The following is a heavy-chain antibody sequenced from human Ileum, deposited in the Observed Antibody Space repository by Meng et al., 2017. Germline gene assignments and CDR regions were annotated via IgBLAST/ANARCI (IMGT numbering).Heavy chain of an antibody. J-gene: IGHJ2*01. CDR1: GGSFSGYY. Sequence: QGEVQPGGAGLLHPSESLSLTCAVCGGSFSGYYWSGIRQAPGKGLEWIGEINHSGSTNYNPSLKSRVSISVDRSNNQISLTVSSVTAADTAVYYCARGRYGDYWCYFDLWGRGTLVTVSS. CDR3: ARGRYGDYWCYFDL. CDR2: INHSGST. D-gene: IGHD4-17*01. V-gene: IGHV4-34*01.